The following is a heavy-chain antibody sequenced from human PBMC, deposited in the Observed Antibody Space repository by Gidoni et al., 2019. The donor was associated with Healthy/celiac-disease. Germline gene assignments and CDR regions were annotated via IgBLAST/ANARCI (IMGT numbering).Heavy chain of an antibody. V-gene: IGHV3-23*01. CDR1: GFTFSSYA. D-gene: IGHD3-10*01. CDR2: ISGSGGST. J-gene: IGHJ4*02. Sequence: EVQLLESGGGLVQPGGSLRLSCAASGFTFSSYAMSWVRQAPGKGLEWVAAISGSGGSTYYADSVKGRFTISRDNSKNTLYLQMNSLRAEDTAVYYCAKAQPDGSGSYYNGYYFDYWGQGTLVTVSS. CDR3: AKAQPDGSGSYYNGYYFDY.